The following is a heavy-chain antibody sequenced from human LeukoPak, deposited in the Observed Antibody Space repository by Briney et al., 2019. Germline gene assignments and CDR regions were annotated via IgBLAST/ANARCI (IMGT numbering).Heavy chain of an antibody. CDR1: GFSFSSYD. CDR2: MGIAGDT. CDR3: ARAPAGNWYFDL. V-gene: IGHV3-13*01. Sequence: GGSLRLSCAASGFSFSSYDMHWVRQATGKGLEWVSAMGIAGDTYYPGSVKGRFTISRENAKNSLYLQMNSLRAGDTAVYYCARAPAGNWYFDLWGRGTLVTVSS. J-gene: IGHJ2*01.